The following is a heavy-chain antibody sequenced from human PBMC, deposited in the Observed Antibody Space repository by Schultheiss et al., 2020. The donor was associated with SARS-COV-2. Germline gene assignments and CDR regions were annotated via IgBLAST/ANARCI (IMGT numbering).Heavy chain of an antibody. CDR2: ISYDGSNE. CDR3: ARPRHYYGSGVYYHDFDW. CDR1: GFIFSTYA. Sequence: GESLKISCAASGFIFSTYAMHWVRQAPGKGLEWVAVISYDGSNEYHADSVKGRFTISRDNSKNTVSLQMNSLRPEDTAVYYCARPRHYYGSGVYYHDFDWWGLGTLVTVSS. D-gene: IGHD3-10*01. V-gene: IGHV3-30-3*01. J-gene: IGHJ4*02.